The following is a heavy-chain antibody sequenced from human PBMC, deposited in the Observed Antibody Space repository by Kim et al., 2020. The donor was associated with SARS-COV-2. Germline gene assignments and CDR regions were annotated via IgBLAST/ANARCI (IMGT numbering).Heavy chain of an antibody. CDR3: ARGTSGYSSSWYTTGLSQEYGMDV. Sequence: ASVKVSCKASGYTFTSYAMHWVRQAPGQRLEWMGWINAGNGNTKYSQKFQGRVTITRDTSASTAYMELSSLRSEDTAVYYCARGTSGYSSSWYTTGLSQEYGMDVWGQGTTVTVSS. V-gene: IGHV1-3*01. D-gene: IGHD6-13*01. J-gene: IGHJ6*02. CDR2: INAGNGNT. CDR1: GYTFTSYA.